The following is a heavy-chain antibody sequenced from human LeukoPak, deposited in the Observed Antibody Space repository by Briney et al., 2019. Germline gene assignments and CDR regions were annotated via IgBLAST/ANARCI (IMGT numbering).Heavy chain of an antibody. CDR3: ARVRLQPRTLLDDAFDI. CDR2: ISTSSSYI. Sequence: GGSLRLSCAASGFTFSGYSMNWVRQAPGKGLEWVSYISTSSSYIYYADSVKGRFTISRDNAKNSLYLQMNSLRAEDTAVYYCARVRLQPRTLLDDAFDIWGQGTMVTVSS. D-gene: IGHD1-14*01. V-gene: IGHV3-21*01. CDR1: GFTFSGYS. J-gene: IGHJ3*02.